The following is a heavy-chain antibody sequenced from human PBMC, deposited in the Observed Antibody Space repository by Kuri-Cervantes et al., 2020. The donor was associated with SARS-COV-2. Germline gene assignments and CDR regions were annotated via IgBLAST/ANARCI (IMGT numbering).Heavy chain of an antibody. Sequence: GGSLRLSCAASGFTFSSYAMHWVRQAPGKGLEWVAVISYDGSNKYYADSVKGRFTISRDNAKNSLYLQMNSLRAEDTALYYCVAEGYCSSTSCYWNDYWGQGTLVT. J-gene: IGHJ4*02. CDR1: GFTFSSYA. CDR2: ISYDGSNK. CDR3: VAEGYCSSTSCYWNDY. D-gene: IGHD2-2*01. V-gene: IGHV3-30*04.